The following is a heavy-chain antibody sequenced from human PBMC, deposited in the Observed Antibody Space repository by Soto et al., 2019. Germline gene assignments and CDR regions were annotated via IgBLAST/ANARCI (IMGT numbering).Heavy chain of an antibody. Sequence: QITLKESGPKLVKPTQTLTLTCTFSGFSLTTAGVAVGWIRQPPGGALEWLALIYWNDDKRFSPSLKTRLTIAGDTSRNQVVLSLTNMDPGDTATYFCAHSNGGYEIIYFDFWGQGSPVNVSS. V-gene: IGHV2-5*01. D-gene: IGHD5-12*01. J-gene: IGHJ4*02. CDR3: AHSNGGYEIIYFDF. CDR1: GFSLTTAGVA. CDR2: IYWNDDK.